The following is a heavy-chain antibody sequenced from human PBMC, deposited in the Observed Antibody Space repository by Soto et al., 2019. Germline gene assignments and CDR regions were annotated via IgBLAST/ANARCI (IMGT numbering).Heavy chain of an antibody. D-gene: IGHD3-10*01. CDR1: GGSISSYY. J-gene: IGHJ3*02. Sequence: QVQLQESGPGLVKPSETLSLTCTVSGGSISSYYWSWIRQPPGKGLVWIGYIYYSGTTNYNPPLKRPVTISVDTSKNQFSLKLSSVTAADTAVYYCARVWGGAFDIWGQGTMVTVSS. CDR2: IYYSGTT. V-gene: IGHV4-59*01. CDR3: ARVWGGAFDI.